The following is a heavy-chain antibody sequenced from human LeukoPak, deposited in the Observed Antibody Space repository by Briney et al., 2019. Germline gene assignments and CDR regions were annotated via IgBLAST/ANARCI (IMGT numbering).Heavy chain of an antibody. CDR3: AKDQDCSNGICYTGFDY. CDR2: ISGGGGST. V-gene: IGHV3-23*01. CDR1: GFTFSSYA. Sequence: GGSVRVSCAASGFTFSSYAMSWVRQAPGKGLEWVAGISGGGGSTYYADSVKGRFTISRDNSNNTLYLQMKSLRAKDTAVYYCAKDQDCSNGICYTGFDYWGQGTRVTVSS. J-gene: IGHJ4*02. D-gene: IGHD2-8*01.